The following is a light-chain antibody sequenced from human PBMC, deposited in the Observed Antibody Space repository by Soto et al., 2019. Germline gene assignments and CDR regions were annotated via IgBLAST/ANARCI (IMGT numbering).Light chain of an antibody. V-gene: IGKV1-5*01. CDR2: DAS. CDR1: QTISGR. Sequence: DIQMTQFPSTLPASVGDTVSVTCRASQTISGRLAWYQQQPGKAPHLIIYDASTLESGVSSRFSGSGSGTEFTLTINSLQTHDYATYYCQQYETYDRTFGQGTKVEVK. J-gene: IGKJ1*01. CDR3: QQYETYDRT.